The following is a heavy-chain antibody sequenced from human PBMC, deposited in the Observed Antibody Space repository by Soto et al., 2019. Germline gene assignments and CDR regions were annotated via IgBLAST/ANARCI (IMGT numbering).Heavy chain of an antibody. J-gene: IGHJ6*02. D-gene: IGHD1-7*01. CDR1: GGSFSGYY. CDR3: ARAMDWNYVYYYYYGMDV. CDR2: INHSGST. Sequence: SETLSLTCAVYGGSFSGYYWSWIRQPPGKGLEWIGEINHSGSTNYNPSLKSRVTISVDTSKNQFSLKLSSVTAADTAVYYCARAMDWNYVYYYYYGMDVCGQRTTVTVSS. V-gene: IGHV4-34*01.